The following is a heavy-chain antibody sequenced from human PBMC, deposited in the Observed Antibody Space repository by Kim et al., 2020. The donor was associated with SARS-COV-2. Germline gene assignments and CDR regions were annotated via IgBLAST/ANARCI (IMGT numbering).Heavy chain of an antibody. CDR2: TSSRAVST. Sequence: GGSLRLSCAASGFTFSSYAMFWGRQAPGKGLEWVSGTSSRAVSTYYADSVKGRVTISRDNSKNMLYLQMNSLRAEDTAIYFCAKANSGWYADYWGQGTLVTVSS. CDR1: GFTFSSYA. CDR3: AKANSGWYADY. D-gene: IGHD6-19*01. V-gene: IGHV3-23*01. J-gene: IGHJ4*02.